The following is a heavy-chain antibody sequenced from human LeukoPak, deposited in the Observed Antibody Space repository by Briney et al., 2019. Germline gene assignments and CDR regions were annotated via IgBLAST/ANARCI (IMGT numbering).Heavy chain of an antibody. CDR2: MNPNSGNT. CDR1: GYTFTSYD. V-gene: IGHV1-8*03. Sequence: ASVKVSCKASGYTFTSYDINWARQATGQGLEWMGWMNPNSGNTGYAQKFQGRVTITRNTSISTAYMELSSLRSEDTAVYYCARAGAGGLDFDYWGQGTLVTVSS. CDR3: ARAGAGGLDFDY. J-gene: IGHJ4*02. D-gene: IGHD7-27*01.